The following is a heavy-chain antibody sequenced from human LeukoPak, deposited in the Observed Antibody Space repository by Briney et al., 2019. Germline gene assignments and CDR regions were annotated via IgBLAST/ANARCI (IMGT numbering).Heavy chain of an antibody. CDR2: ISGSGGST. CDR3: AKRPPYSSSWYAFDI. V-gene: IGHV3-23*01. J-gene: IGHJ3*02. D-gene: IGHD6-13*01. Sequence: GGSLRLSSAASGFTFSSYAMSWVRQAPGKGLEWVSTISGSGGSTYYADSVKGRFTISRDNSKNTLYLQMNSLRAEDTAVYYCAKRPPYSSSWYAFDIWGQGTMVTVSS. CDR1: GFTFSSYA.